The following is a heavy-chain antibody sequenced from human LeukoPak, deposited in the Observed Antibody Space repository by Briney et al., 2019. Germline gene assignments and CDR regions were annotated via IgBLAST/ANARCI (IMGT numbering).Heavy chain of an antibody. CDR3: ANSDTAMVNDY. V-gene: IGHV3-66*01. J-gene: IGHJ4*02. Sequence: GESLRLSCAASGFTVSSNYMSWVRQAPGKGLEWVSVIYTSGSTYYADSVKGRFTISRDNSQNTVDLQMNSLRTEDTAVYYCANSDTAMVNDYWGQGTLVTVSS. D-gene: IGHD5-18*01. CDR1: GFTVSSNY. CDR2: IYTSGST.